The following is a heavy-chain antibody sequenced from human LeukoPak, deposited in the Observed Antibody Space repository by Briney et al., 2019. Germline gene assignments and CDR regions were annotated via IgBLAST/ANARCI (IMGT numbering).Heavy chain of an antibody. J-gene: IGHJ6*03. D-gene: IGHD2-15*01. CDR2: ISGSGGST. Sequence: GGSLRLSCAASGFTFSSYAMSWVRQAPGKGLEWVSAISGSGGSTYYADSVKGRFTISRDNSKNTLYLQMNSLRAEDTAVYYCARLRAAGLYYSYYYMDVWGKGTTVTVSS. V-gene: IGHV3-23*01. CDR1: GFTFSSYA. CDR3: ARLRAAGLYYSYYYMDV.